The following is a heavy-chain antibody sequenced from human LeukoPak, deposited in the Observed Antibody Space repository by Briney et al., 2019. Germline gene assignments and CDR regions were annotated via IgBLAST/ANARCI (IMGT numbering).Heavy chain of an antibody. D-gene: IGHD5-12*01. J-gene: IGHJ4*02. V-gene: IGHV1-2*02. CDR1: GYTFTGYY. Sequence: GASVKVSCKASGYTFTGYYMHWVRQAPGQGLEWMGWINPNSGGTNYAQKFQGRVTMTRDTSISTAYMELSRLKSDDTAVYYCARETGGYGSSSLGYWGQGTLVTVSS. CDR3: ARETGGYGSSSLGY. CDR2: INPNSGGT.